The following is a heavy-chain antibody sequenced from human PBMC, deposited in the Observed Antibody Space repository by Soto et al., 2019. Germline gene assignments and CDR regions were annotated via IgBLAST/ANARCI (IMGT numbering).Heavy chain of an antibody. D-gene: IGHD2-15*01. CDR1: GFTFSSYA. Sequence: DVQLLESGGGLVQPEGSLRLSCAASGFTFSSYAMGWVRQGPGKGLEWVAVVSIGGSTHYADSVRGRFTISRDNSKNNLSLQMNSLTAEDTAVYFCAKRRGAGGHFDYWGQGALVTVSS. CDR3: AKRRGAGGHFDY. J-gene: IGHJ4*02. CDR2: VSIGGST. V-gene: IGHV3-23*01.